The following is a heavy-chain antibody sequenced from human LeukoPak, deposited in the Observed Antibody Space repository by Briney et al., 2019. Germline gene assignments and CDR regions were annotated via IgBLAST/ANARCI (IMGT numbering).Heavy chain of an antibody. CDR2: INHSGST. V-gene: IGHV4-34*01. J-gene: IGHJ3*02. Sequence: SETLSLTCAVYGGSFSGYYWSWIRQPPGKGLEWIGEINHSGSTNYNPSLKSRVTISVDTSKNQFSLKLSSVTAADTAVYYCAREMPGYYDSSGYAFDIWGQGTMVTVSS. CDR3: AREMPGYYDSSGYAFDI. CDR1: GGSFSGYY. D-gene: IGHD3-22*01.